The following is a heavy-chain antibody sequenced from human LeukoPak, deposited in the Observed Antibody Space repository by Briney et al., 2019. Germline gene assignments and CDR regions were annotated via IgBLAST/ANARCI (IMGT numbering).Heavy chain of an antibody. Sequence: SETLSLTCTVSGGSISSYYWSWIRQPPGKGLEWIGYIYYSGSTNYNPSLKSRVTISVDTSKNQFSLKLSSVTAADTAMYYCVVQPEGYAFDIWGQGTMVTVSS. V-gene: IGHV4-59*01. D-gene: IGHD1-14*01. CDR2: IYYSGST. CDR3: VVQPEGYAFDI. J-gene: IGHJ3*02. CDR1: GGSISSYY.